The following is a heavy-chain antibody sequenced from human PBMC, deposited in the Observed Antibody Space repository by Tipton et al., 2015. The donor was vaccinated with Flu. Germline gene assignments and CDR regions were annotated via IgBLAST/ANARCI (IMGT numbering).Heavy chain of an antibody. D-gene: IGHD2-2*01. Sequence: SLRLSCAASGFTFDDYTMNWVRQAPGKGLEWVASIKQDGSETYSVDSVKGRFTISRDSAKNSLYLQMNSLRVEDTAVYYCARGRYCSSTSCRYFDYWGQGTLVTVSS. CDR2: IKQDGSET. J-gene: IGHJ4*02. CDR1: GFTFDDYT. V-gene: IGHV3-7*01. CDR3: ARGRYCSSTSCRYFDY.